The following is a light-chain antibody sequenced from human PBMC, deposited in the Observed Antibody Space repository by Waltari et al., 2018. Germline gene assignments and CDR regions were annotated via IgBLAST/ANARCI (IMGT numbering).Light chain of an antibody. V-gene: IGLV2-14*01. Sequence: QSALTQPASVSGSPGQSITISCSATDSDVGAYDFVPWYQQPPGKAPHLIIYEVSNRPSGISNRFSASKSGNTASLTISGLQAEDEADYYCSSYTTSSAPGVFGTGTRVTVL. CDR2: EVS. J-gene: IGLJ1*01. CDR1: DSDVGAYDF. CDR3: SSYTTSSAPGV.